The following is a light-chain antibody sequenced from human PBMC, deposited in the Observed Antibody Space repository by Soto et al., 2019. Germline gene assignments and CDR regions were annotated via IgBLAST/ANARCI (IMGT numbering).Light chain of an antibody. J-gene: IGLJ3*02. CDR3: SLYTSSSTSWV. Sequence: QSALTQPPSVSGSPGQSVTISCTGTSSDVGSYNRVSWYQQPPGTAPKLMIYEVSNRPSGVPDRFSGSKSGNTASLTISGLQAEDEADYYCSLYTSSSTSWVFSGGTKLTVL. CDR2: EVS. CDR1: SSDVGSYNR. V-gene: IGLV2-18*01.